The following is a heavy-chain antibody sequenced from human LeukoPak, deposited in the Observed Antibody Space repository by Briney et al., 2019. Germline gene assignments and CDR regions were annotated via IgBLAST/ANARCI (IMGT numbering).Heavy chain of an antibody. J-gene: IGHJ4*02. D-gene: IGHD2-21*02. V-gene: IGHV3-49*03. CDR2: IRSKAYGGTT. CDR1: GFTFGDYA. Sequence: GGSLRLSCTASGFTFGDYAMSWFRQAPGKGLEWVSFIRSKAYGGTTEYAASVKGRFTISRDDSKSIAYLQMNGLKTEDTAVYYCTRELAYCGGDCYQVFDYWGQGTLVTVSS. CDR3: TRELAYCGGDCYQVFDY.